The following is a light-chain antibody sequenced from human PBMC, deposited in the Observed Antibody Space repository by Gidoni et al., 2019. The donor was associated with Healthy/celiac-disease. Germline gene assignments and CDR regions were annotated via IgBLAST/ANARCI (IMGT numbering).Light chain of an antibody. Sequence: EIVMTQSPATLSVSPGERATLSCRASQSVSSNLAWYQQKPGQAPRLLIYGAFTRATGIPARFSGSGSGTEFTLTISSRQSEDFAVYYCQQYNNWPPLFTFGPGTKVEIK. V-gene: IGKV3-15*01. J-gene: IGKJ3*01. CDR3: QQYNNWPPLFT. CDR1: QSVSSN. CDR2: GAF.